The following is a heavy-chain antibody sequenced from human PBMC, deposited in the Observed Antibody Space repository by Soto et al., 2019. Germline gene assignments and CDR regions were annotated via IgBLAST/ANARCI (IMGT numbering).Heavy chain of an antibody. Sequence: QVQLQQWGAGLLKPSETLSLTCAVYGGSFSGYYWSWIRQPPGKGLEWIGEINHSGSNNYNPSLTRRVTISVDTSKNHLSLKLSSVTAADTAVYYCARGTLDIVVVPAAMAANYYMDVWGKGTTVTVSS. CDR2: INHSGSN. D-gene: IGHD2-2*03. CDR3: ARGTLDIVVVPAAMAANYYMDV. CDR1: GGSFSGYY. V-gene: IGHV4-34*01. J-gene: IGHJ6*03.